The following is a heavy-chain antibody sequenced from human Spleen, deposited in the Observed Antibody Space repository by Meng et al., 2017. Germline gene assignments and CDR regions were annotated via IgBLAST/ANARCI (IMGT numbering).Heavy chain of an antibody. CDR2: VYHSGNT. J-gene: IGHJ4*02. D-gene: IGHD6-13*01. Sequence: VQLQESGPGLVKPSGTLSLTCAVSGDSISSSYWWSWVRQPPGKGLEWIGEVYHSGNTNSNPSLKSRVTMSVDKSKNQFSLQLTSVTAADTGFYYCARGSMTGAGDFEYWGQGILVTVAS. V-gene: IGHV4-4*02. CDR1: GDSISSSYW. CDR3: ARGSMTGAGDFEY.